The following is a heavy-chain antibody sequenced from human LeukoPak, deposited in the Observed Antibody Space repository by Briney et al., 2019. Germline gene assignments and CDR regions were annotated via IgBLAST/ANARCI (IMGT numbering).Heavy chain of an antibody. V-gene: IGHV1-69*13. CDR3: ARVVTPRYCSTPSCYWKGWFDP. D-gene: IGHD2-2*01. Sequence: AAVKVSCKASGGTFSRYAMSWVRQAPGQGLEWMGGIIPIFGTASFAQKFQGRVTITADESTGTAYMELSSLRSEDTAVYYCARVVTPRYCSTPSCYWKGWFDPWGQGTLVTVSS. CDR1: GGTFSRYA. CDR2: IIPIFGTA. J-gene: IGHJ5*02.